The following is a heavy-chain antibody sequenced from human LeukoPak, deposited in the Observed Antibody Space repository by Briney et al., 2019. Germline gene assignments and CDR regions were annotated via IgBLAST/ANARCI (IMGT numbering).Heavy chain of an antibody. CDR2: ISSSSSYI. V-gene: IGHV3-21*01. J-gene: IGHJ6*03. Sequence: GGSLRLSCAASGFTFSSYSMNWVRQAPGKGLEWVSSISSSSSYIYYADSVKGRFTISRDNAKNSLYLQMNSLRAEDTAVYHCARDRLLEDRDYSYYYYMDVWGKGTTVTVSS. D-gene: IGHD1-1*01. CDR3: ARDRLLEDRDYSYYYYMDV. CDR1: GFTFSSYS.